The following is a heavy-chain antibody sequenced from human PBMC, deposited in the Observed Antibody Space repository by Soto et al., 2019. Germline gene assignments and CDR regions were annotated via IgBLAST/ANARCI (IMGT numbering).Heavy chain of an antibody. D-gene: IGHD3-22*01. Sequence: EVQLLESGGGLVQPGGSLSLACAASGFTFSIYAMSWVLQAPGKGLEWGSAISGSGGSKYYAVSVTGRFTISRDNCKYTLYLQMNRLIAEDTAVDDYAKAPWSVTIIVVGNSDAFDIWCQGRMVTVSS. CDR3: AKAPWSVTIIVVGNSDAFDI. J-gene: IGHJ3*02. V-gene: IGHV3-23*01. CDR1: GFTFSIYA. CDR2: ISGSGGSK.